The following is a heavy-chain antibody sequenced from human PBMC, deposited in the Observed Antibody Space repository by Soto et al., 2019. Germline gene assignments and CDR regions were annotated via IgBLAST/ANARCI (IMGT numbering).Heavy chain of an antibody. CDR3: AREAPNSEGWFDP. J-gene: IGHJ5*02. Sequence: EVQLVETGGGLIQPGGSLRLSCAASGFTVSSNYTSWVRQAPGKWLEWVSVIYSGGSTYYADSVKGRFTISRDNSKNTLYLQMNSLRAEDTAVYYCAREAPNSEGWFDPWGQGTLVTVSS. V-gene: IGHV3-53*02. CDR1: GFTVSSNY. D-gene: IGHD7-27*01. CDR2: IYSGGST.